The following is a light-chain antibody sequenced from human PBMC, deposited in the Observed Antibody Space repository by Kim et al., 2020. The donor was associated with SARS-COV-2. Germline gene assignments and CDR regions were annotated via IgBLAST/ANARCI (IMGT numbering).Light chain of an antibody. V-gene: IGLV3-1*01. CDR2: QDS. CDR3: QAWDSNTGV. CDR1: GLGDKY. J-gene: IGLJ1*01. Sequence: SYELTQPPSVSVSPGQTATITCSGDGLGDKYVCWFQQKPGQSPVMVIYQDSRRPSGIPERFSGSNSGNTANLTIRGTQAIDEADYYCQAWDSNTGVFGTGTKVTVL.